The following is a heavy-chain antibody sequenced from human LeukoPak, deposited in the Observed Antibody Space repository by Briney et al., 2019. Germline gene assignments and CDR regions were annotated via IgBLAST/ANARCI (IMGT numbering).Heavy chain of an antibody. V-gene: IGHV1-46*01. CDR1: GYTFTSYY. J-gene: IGHJ4*02. Sequence: ASVKVSCKASGYTFTSYYMHWVRQAPGQGLEWMGIINPSGGSTSYAQKFQGRVTMTRDTSTSTAYMELRSLRSDDTAVYYCARALRWEVDYWGQGTLVTVSS. D-gene: IGHD4-23*01. CDR3: ARALRWEVDY. CDR2: INPSGGST.